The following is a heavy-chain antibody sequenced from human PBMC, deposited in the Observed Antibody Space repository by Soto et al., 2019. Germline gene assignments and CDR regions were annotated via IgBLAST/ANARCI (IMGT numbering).Heavy chain of an antibody. J-gene: IGHJ6*02. D-gene: IGHD6-13*01. CDR2: INHSGST. CDR3: AREGIAAAGRRHYYYYYVMDV. CDR1: GGSFSGYY. V-gene: IGHV4-34*01. Sequence: QVQLQQWGAGLLKPSETLSLTCAVYGGSFSGYYWSWIRQPPGKGLEWIGEINHSGSTNYNPSLKSRVTLSVDASKIQFSLKLSSVTAADTAVYYCAREGIAAAGRRHYYYYYVMDVWGQGTTVTVSS.